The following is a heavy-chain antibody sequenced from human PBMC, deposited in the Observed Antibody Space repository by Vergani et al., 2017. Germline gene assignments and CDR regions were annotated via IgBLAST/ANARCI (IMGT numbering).Heavy chain of an antibody. D-gene: IGHD6-6*01. CDR2: ISGSGGST. CDR3: AKQSPSSSSRHYYYDYMDF. V-gene: IGHV3-23*01. J-gene: IGHJ6*03. Sequence: EVQLLESGGGLVQPGGSLRLSCAASGFTFSSYAMSWVRQAPGKGLEWVTGISGSGGSTYYADSVKGWFTMSRDNSKNTLYMQMNSLRAEDTAVYYCAKQSPSSSSRHYYYDYMDFWGKGTTVTVSS. CDR1: GFTFSSYA.